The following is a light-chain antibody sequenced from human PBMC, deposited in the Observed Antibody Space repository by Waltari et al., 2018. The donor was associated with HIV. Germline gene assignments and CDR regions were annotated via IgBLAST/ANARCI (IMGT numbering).Light chain of an antibody. CDR3: QTWDSTTVV. J-gene: IGLJ2*01. Sequence: SFALTQPPPVSVSPGQTASITCSGDYLGDKYSCWYQQKPGQSPVLVIYEDTKRPSGIPERFSASNSGQTATLTISGTQAMDEADYYCQTWDSTTVVFGGGTKLTVL. CDR2: EDT. V-gene: IGLV3-1*01. CDR1: YLGDKY.